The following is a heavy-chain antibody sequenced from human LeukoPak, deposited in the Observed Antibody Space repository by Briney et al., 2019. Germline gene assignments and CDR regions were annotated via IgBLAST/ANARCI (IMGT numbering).Heavy chain of an antibody. D-gene: IGHD2-21*02. Sequence: ASETLSLTCAVSGGSMSDISSYWGWIRQPPGKGPEWIGRIYYSGNTRYNPSLKNRVTLSVDTSKNQFSLWLKSVTAADTALYYCARHGSTAYFDDWGQGTLVTVSS. J-gene: IGHJ4*02. CDR2: IYYSGNT. CDR1: GGSMSDISSY. V-gene: IGHV4-39*01. CDR3: ARHGSTAYFDD.